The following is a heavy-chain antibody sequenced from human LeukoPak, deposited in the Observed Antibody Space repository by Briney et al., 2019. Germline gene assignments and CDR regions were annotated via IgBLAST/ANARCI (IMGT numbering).Heavy chain of an antibody. CDR2: IYYSGST. Sequence: SETLSLTCTVSGGSISSSSYYWGWIRQAPGRGLEWIGSIYYSGSTYYNPSLKSRVTISVDTSKNQFSLKLSSVTAADTAVYYCACVWSGSFDYGGQGTLVTVSS. CDR1: GGSISSSSYY. CDR3: ACVWSGSFDY. V-gene: IGHV4-39*01. J-gene: IGHJ4*02. D-gene: IGHD3-3*01.